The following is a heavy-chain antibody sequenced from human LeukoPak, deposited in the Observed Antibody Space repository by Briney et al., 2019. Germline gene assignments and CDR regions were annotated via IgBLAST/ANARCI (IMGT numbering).Heavy chain of an antibody. V-gene: IGHV3-23*01. J-gene: IGHJ4*02. CDR2: ISGSGGST. D-gene: IGHD2-2*01. CDR3: AKGVVVVPAAIDY. Sequence: PGGSLRLSCAASGFTFSSYAMSWVRQAPGKGLEWVSAISGSGGSTYYADSVKGRFAISRDNSKNTLYLQMNSLRAEDTAVYYCAKGVVVVPAAIDYWGQGTLVTVSS. CDR1: GFTFSSYA.